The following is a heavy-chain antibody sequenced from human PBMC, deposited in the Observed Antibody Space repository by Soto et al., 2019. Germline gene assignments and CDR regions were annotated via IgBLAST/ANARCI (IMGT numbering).Heavy chain of an antibody. J-gene: IGHJ4*02. CDR1: GFTFSSYG. V-gene: IGHV3-33*01. CDR2: IWYDGSNK. D-gene: IGHD5-18*01. CDR3: ARDRQLWQTNYFDY. Sequence: GGSLRLSCAASGFTFSSYGMHWVRQAPGKGLEWVAVIWYDGSNKYYADSVKGRFTISRDDSKNTLYLQMNSLRAEDTAVYYCARDRQLWQTNYFDYWGQGTLVTVSS.